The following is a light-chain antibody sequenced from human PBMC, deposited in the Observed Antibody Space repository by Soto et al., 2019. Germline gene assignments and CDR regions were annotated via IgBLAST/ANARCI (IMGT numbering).Light chain of an antibody. CDR2: GAS. V-gene: IGKV3-15*01. CDR1: ESVSSN. J-gene: IGKJ4*01. CDR3: QQYNNWPALT. Sequence: EIVMTQSPATLSVSPGEGATLSCRASESVSSNLAWYQQKPGQAPRLLIYGASTRATGIPARFTGSESGTEFTLTISSLQSEDFAVYYCQQYNNWPALTFGGGTKVEIK.